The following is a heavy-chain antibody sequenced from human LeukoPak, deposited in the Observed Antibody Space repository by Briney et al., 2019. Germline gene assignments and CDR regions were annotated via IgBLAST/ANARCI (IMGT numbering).Heavy chain of an antibody. CDR3: ARAVLRVGTLTPGY. D-gene: IGHD1-26*01. Sequence: GASVKVSCKASGYTLTTQSMNWVRQAPGQGLEWMGWINPNSGGTNYAQKFQGRVTMTRDTSISTAYMELSRLRSDDTAVYYCARAVLRVGTLTPGYWGQGTLVTVSS. CDR1: GYTLTTQS. J-gene: IGHJ4*02. V-gene: IGHV1-2*02. CDR2: INPNSGGT.